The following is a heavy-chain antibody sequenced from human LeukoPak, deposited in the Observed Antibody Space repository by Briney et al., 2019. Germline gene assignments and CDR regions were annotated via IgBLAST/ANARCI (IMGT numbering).Heavy chain of an antibody. Sequence: ASVKVSCKASGYTFTGYYMHWVRQAPGQGLEWMGWINPNSGGTNHAQKFQGRATMTRDTSISTAYMELSRLRSDDTAVYYCARDRGVYYGSGSYIDYWGQGTLVTVSS. CDR2: INPNSGGT. CDR1: GYTFTGYY. J-gene: IGHJ4*02. V-gene: IGHV1-2*02. CDR3: ARDRGVYYGSGSYIDY. D-gene: IGHD3-10*01.